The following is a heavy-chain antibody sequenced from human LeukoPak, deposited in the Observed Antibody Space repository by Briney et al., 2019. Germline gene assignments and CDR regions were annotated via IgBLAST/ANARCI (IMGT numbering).Heavy chain of an antibody. CDR1: GYTFTSYG. J-gene: IGHJ6*03. V-gene: IGHV1-69*05. CDR2: IIPIFGTA. CDR3: ASSHDYYYYMDV. Sequence: SVKVSCKASGYTFTSYGISWVRQAPGQGLEWMGGIIPIFGTANYAQKFQGRVTITTDESTSTAYMELSSLRSEDTAVYYCASSHDYYYYMDVWGKGTTVTVSS.